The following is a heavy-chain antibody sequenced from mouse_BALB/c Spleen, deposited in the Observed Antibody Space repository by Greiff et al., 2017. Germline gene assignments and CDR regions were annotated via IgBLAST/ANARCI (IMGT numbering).Heavy chain of an antibody. V-gene: IGHV14-3*02. J-gene: IGHJ2*01. CDR3: ARERDDYGSSYVY. CDR1: GFNIKDTY. CDR2: IDPANGNT. Sequence: VQLQQSGAELVKPGASVKLSCTASGFNIKDTYMHWVKQRPEQGLEWIGRIDPANGNTKYDPKFQGKATITADTSSNTAYLQLSSLTSEDTAVYYCARERDDYGSSYVYWGQGTTLTVSS. D-gene: IGHD1-1*01.